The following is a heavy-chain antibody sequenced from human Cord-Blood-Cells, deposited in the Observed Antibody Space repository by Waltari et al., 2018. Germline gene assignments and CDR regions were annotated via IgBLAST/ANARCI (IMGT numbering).Heavy chain of an antibody. CDR2: IVVGSGNT. V-gene: IGHV1-58*01. J-gene: IGHJ4*02. D-gene: IGHD3-10*01. CDR3: AAVVLWFGELLYYFDY. CDR1: GFTFTSSA. Sequence: QMQLVQSGPEVKKPGTSVKVSCKASGFTFTSSAVQWVRQARGQRIEWIGWIVVGSGNTNYAQKFQERVTITRDMSTSTAYMELSSLRSEDTAVYYCAAVVLWFGELLYYFDYWGQGTLVTVSS.